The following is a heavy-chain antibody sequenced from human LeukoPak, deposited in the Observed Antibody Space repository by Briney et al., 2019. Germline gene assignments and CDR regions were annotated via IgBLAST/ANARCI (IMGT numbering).Heavy chain of an antibody. CDR2: VYHSGAE. CDR3: ARASFASGSYYFDL. CDR1: DDAITSHFY. Sequence: SEALSLTCIVSDDAITSHFYWGWIRRSPGEGGKGLEWIASVYHSGAEYVNPSLKSRVTTSVDTSKSQFYLTLSSVTAADTAVYFCARASFASGSYYFDLWGPGTLITVSS. J-gene: IGHJ4*02. V-gene: IGHV4-38-2*02. D-gene: IGHD3-10*01.